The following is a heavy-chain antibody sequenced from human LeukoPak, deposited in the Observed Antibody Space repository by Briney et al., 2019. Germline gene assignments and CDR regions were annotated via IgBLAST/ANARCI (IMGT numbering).Heavy chain of an antibody. CDR3: AKASGPYPTYYYYYYMDV. CDR1: GFTFDDYA. V-gene: IGHV3-9*01. CDR2: ISWNSGSI. Sequence: SLRLSCAASGFTFDDYAMHWVRQAPGKGLEWVSGISWNSGSIGYADSVKGRFTISRDNAKNSLYLQMNSLRAEDTALYYCAKASGPYPTYYYYYYMDVWGKGTTVTISS. D-gene: IGHD3-10*01. J-gene: IGHJ6*03.